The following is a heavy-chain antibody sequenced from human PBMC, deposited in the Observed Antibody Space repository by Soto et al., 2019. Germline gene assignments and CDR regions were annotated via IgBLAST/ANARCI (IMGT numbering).Heavy chain of an antibody. V-gene: IGHV4-4*09. Sequence: SETLSLTCTVCSDSVRNQYWSWIRRPPGRGLEWIGYIYRSGSTKYNPSLKSRLTISVDTSKNQFSLKLSSVTAADTAVYYCARTLDYGHMDVWGKGTTVTVSS. CDR3: ARTLDYGHMDV. J-gene: IGHJ6*03. D-gene: IGHD3-16*01. CDR1: SDSVRNQY. CDR2: IYRSGST.